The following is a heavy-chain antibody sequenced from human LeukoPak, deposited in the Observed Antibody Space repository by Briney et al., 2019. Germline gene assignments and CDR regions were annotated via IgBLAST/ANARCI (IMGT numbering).Heavy chain of an antibody. Sequence: GGSLRLSCAASGFTFSSYWMHWVRQAPGKGLVWVSRINSDGSSTSYADSVKGRFTISRDNAKNTLYLRMNSLRAEDTAVYYCARDIWGYCSSTSCYEGAFDIWGQGTMVTVSS. J-gene: IGHJ3*02. V-gene: IGHV3-74*01. D-gene: IGHD2-2*01. CDR2: INSDGSST. CDR1: GFTFSSYW. CDR3: ARDIWGYCSSTSCYEGAFDI.